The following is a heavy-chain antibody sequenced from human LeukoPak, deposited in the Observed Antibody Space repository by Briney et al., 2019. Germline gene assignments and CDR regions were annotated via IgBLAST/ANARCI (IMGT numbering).Heavy chain of an antibody. J-gene: IGHJ4*02. V-gene: IGHV4-59*01. Sequence: PSETLSLTCTVSGGSISSYYWSWIRQPPGKGLEWIGYIYYSGSTNYNPSLKSRVTISVDTSKNQFSLKLSSVTAADTAVYYCARERRSSSGWEIDYWGQGTLVTVSS. CDR2: IYYSGST. CDR3: ARERRSSSGWEIDY. D-gene: IGHD6-19*01. CDR1: GGSISSYY.